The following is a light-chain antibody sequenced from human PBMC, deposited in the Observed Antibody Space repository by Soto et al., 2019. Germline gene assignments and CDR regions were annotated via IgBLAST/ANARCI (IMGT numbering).Light chain of an antibody. V-gene: IGLV1-44*01. Sequence: QSVLTQPPSASGTPGQRVTISCPGSSSNIGSNAVHWYQQLPGAAPKLLIYNDYQRPAGVPDRFSGSKSGTSASLAISGLQSEDEADYYCATWDHSLNGVLFGGGSKVTVL. J-gene: IGLJ2*01. CDR2: NDY. CDR3: ATWDHSLNGVL. CDR1: SSNIGSNA.